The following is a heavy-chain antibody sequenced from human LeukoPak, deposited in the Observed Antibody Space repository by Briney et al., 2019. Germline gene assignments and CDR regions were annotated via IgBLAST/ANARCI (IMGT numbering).Heavy chain of an antibody. D-gene: IGHD3-10*01. J-gene: IGHJ2*01. CDR3: ARGGFTMVRGVGGWYFDL. CDR1: GFTVSSSS. CDR2: FYSAGTT. Sequence: GGSLRLSCAASGFTVSSSSMTWVRQAPGKGLEWVSVFYSAGTTYYADSVKGRFTISRDNSKNTLSPQMNSLRAEDTAVYYCARGGFTMVRGVGGWYFDLWGRGTLVTVSS. V-gene: IGHV3-66*01.